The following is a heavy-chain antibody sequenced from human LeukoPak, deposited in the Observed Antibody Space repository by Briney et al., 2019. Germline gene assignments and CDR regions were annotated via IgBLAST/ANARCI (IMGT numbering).Heavy chain of an antibody. Sequence: PSETLSLTCTVSGGSISSYYWSWIRQPPGKGLEWIGYIYYSGSTNYNPSLKGRVTISVDTSKNQFSLKLSSVTAADTAVYYCATAVVPGWFDPWGQGNLVTVSS. D-gene: IGHD2-15*01. CDR2: IYYSGST. CDR3: ATAVVPGWFDP. J-gene: IGHJ5*02. CDR1: GGSISSYY. V-gene: IGHV4-59*12.